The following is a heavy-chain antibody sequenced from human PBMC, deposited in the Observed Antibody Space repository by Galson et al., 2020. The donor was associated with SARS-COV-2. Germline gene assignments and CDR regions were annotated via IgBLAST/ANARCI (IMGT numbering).Heavy chain of an antibody. CDR2: IYYTGSS. CDR3: ARLGGGRYYESSGYSPPDY. Sequence: ETSETLSLTCTVSAGSITDYLWSWVRQPPGKGLEWIGYIYYTGSSNYSPSLKSRVTMSMDTSKSQFFLRLTSVTAADTAVYFLARLGGGRYYESSGYSPPDYWGQGTLVTVSS. D-gene: IGHD3-22*01. J-gene: IGHJ4*02. CDR1: AGSITDYL. V-gene: IGHV4-59*13.